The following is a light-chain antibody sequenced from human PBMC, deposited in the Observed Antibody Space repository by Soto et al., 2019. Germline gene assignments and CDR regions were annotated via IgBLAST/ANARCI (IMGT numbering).Light chain of an antibody. V-gene: IGKV1-5*03. J-gene: IGKJ1*01. CDR2: EAS. Sequence: DIQMTQSPSALSASVGDIVTLTFRASQSVNRWLAWYQQKPGKAPKLLIYEASSLESGVPSRFGGSGSGTEFTLTISSLQPDDFATYYCQQYNSYSRTFGQGTKVDIK. CDR3: QQYNSYSRT. CDR1: QSVNRW.